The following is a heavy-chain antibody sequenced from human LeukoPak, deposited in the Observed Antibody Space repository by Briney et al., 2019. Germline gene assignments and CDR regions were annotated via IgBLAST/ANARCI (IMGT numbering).Heavy chain of an antibody. CDR3: TRGPTQLRLYYGMDV. J-gene: IGHJ6*02. Sequence: GRSLRLSCTASGFTFGDHAMSWVRQAPGRGLEWLGFIRSKAYGATREYAASVKGRFTISRDDSTSIAYLQMNSLKTEDTAVYYCTRGPTQLRLYYGMDVWGQGTTVIVSS. D-gene: IGHD5-18*01. CDR1: GFTFGDHA. CDR2: IRSKAYGATR. V-gene: IGHV3-49*04.